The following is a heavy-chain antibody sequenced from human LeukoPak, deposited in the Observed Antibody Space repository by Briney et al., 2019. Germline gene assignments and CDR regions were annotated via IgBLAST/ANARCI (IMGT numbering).Heavy chain of an antibody. J-gene: IGHJ4*02. D-gene: IGHD7-27*01. V-gene: IGHV3-74*01. Sequence: PGGSLRLSCAASGFAFSSYWMHWVRYAPGKGLGWVSRINSDGGRTTYAGSVKGRFTISRDNAKNTLYLQLNSLRAEDTAVYYCASIPGDWGQGTLVSVSS. CDR1: GFAFSSYW. CDR2: INSDGGRT. CDR3: ASIPGD.